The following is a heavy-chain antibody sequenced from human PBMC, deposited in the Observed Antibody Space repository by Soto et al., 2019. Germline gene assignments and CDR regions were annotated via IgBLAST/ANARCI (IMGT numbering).Heavy chain of an antibody. V-gene: IGHV3-30-3*01. CDR2: IPFDGTKK. Sequence: GGSLRLSXAASGFTFNIYALHWVRQAPGKGLEWVAVIPFDGTKKYYSDSVKGRFTISRDNLKNTLYLQMNNLRVEDAALYFCAREDDYGYRYINYGLDVWGQGTTVTVSS. CDR1: GFTFNIYA. J-gene: IGHJ6*02. D-gene: IGHD4-17*01. CDR3: AREDDYGYRYINYGLDV.